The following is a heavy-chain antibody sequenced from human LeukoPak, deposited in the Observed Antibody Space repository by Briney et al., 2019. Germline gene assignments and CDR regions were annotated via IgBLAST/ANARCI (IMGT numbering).Heavy chain of an antibody. Sequence: GRSLRLSCAASGFTFDDYAMHWVRQAPGKGLEWVSGISWNSSTLDYADSVKGRFTISRDNAKNSLYLQMNSLRSEDTALYYCAKERGSSGWFFPAFGMDVWGQGTTVTVSS. CDR3: AKERGSSGWFFPAFGMDV. V-gene: IGHV3-9*01. CDR1: GFTFDDYA. D-gene: IGHD6-19*01. CDR2: ISWNSSTL. J-gene: IGHJ6*02.